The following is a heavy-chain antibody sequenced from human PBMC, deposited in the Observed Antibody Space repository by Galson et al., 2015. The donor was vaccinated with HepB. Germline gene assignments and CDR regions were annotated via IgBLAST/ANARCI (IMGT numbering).Heavy chain of an antibody. V-gene: IGHV3-33*01. CDR2: IWYDGSNK. J-gene: IGHJ4*02. CDR1: GFTFSSYG. CDR3: ARDGVDTAMVTSPFDY. D-gene: IGHD5-18*01. Sequence: SLRLSCAASGFTFSSYGMHWVRQAPGKGLEWVAVIWYDGSNKYYADSVKGRFTISRDNSKNTLYLQMNSLRAEDTAVYYCARDGVDTAMVTSPFDYWGQGTLVTVSS.